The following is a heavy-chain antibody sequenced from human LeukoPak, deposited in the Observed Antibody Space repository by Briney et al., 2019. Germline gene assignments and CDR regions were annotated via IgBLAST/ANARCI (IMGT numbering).Heavy chain of an antibody. Sequence: PGGSLRLSCAASGFTFSSYWMNWVRQAPGKGLEWVANIKQDGSEKYYVDSVKGRFTISRDNTKNSLYLQMNSLRAEDTAAYYCVSGWYYFDYWGQGTLVTVSS. D-gene: IGHD6-19*01. CDR3: VSGWYYFDY. CDR2: IKQDGSEK. V-gene: IGHV3-7*03. CDR1: GFTFSSYW. J-gene: IGHJ4*02.